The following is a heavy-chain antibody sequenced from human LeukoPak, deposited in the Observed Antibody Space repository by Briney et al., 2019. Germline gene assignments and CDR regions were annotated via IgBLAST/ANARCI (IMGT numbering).Heavy chain of an antibody. D-gene: IGHD6-13*01. Sequence: SETLSLTCTVSGGSISSSSYYWGWIRQPPGKGLEWIGSIYYSGSTYYNPSLKSRATISVDTSKNQFSLKLSSVTAADTAVYYCARERRIAAAPKQGVDYWGQGTLVTVSS. J-gene: IGHJ4*02. V-gene: IGHV4-39*07. CDR2: IYYSGST. CDR3: ARERRIAAAPKQGVDY. CDR1: GGSISSSSYY.